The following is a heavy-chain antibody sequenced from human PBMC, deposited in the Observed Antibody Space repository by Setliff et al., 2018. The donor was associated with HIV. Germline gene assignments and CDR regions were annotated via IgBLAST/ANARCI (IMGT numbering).Heavy chain of an antibody. Sequence: GESLKISCKASGYTFNTDWIGWVRQMPGKGLEWMGIIYPGDYDTRYSPSFQAQVTISADKSISTAYLQWSSLKDSDTAMYYCARGLGVGATGWFDPWGQGTLVTVSS. J-gene: IGHJ5*02. V-gene: IGHV5-51*01. CDR1: GYTFNTDW. D-gene: IGHD1-26*01. CDR2: IYPGDYDT. CDR3: ARGLGVGATGWFDP.